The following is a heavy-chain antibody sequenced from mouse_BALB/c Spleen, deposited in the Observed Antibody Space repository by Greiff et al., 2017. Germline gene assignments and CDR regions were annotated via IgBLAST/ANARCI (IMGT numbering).Heavy chain of an antibody. CDR3: TGGGGYYG. CDR1: GYTFTDYE. CDR2: IDPETGGT. V-gene: IGHV1-15*01. D-gene: IGHD2-3*01. J-gene: IGHJ2*01. Sequence: QVQLQQSGAELVRPGASVTLSCKASGYTFTDYEMHWVKQTPVHGLEWIGAIDPETGGTAYNQKFKGKATLTADKSSSTAYMELRSLTSEDSAVYYCTGGGGYYGWGQGTTLTVSS.